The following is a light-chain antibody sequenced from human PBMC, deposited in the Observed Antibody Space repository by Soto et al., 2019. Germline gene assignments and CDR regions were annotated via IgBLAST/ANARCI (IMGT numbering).Light chain of an antibody. Sequence: IQMTQSPSTLSASVGDRVTITCRASQGINSYLAWYQQKPGKAPKLLIYKASTLKSGVPSRFSGSGSGTEFTLTISSLQPDDFATYYCQHYNSYSEAFGQGTRLEIK. CDR2: KAS. J-gene: IGKJ5*01. V-gene: IGKV1-5*03. CDR1: QGINSY. CDR3: QHYNSYSEA.